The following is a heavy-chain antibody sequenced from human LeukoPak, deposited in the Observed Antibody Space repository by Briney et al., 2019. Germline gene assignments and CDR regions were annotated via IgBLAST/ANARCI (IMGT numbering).Heavy chain of an antibody. CDR1: GGSISSYY. CDR3: ARVRAVSGYDPYYYYGMDV. V-gene: IGHV4-59*01. Sequence: SETLSLTCTVSGGSISSYYWSWIRQPPGKGLEWIGYIYNSGSTNYNPSLKSRVTISADTSKNQFSLKLSSVTAADTAVYYCARVRAVSGYDPYYYYGMDVWGQGTTVTVSS. CDR2: IYNSGST. J-gene: IGHJ6*02. D-gene: IGHD5-12*01.